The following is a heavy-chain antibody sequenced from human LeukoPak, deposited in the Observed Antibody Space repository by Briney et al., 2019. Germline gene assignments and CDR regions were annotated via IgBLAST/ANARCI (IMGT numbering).Heavy chain of an antibody. V-gene: IGHV4-30-2*01. D-gene: IGHD7-27*01. CDR2: IYPRGST. CDR1: GGSISSGSYY. CDR3: ARFSPRAMGNYLDF. J-gene: IGHJ4*02. Sequence: SQTLSLTCTVSGGSISSGSYYWSWIRQPPGKGLEWIGYIYPRGSTYYNPSLKSRLILSLDKSANQFSLNLSSVTAADTAVYYCARFSPRAMGNYLDFWGRGTLVTVSS.